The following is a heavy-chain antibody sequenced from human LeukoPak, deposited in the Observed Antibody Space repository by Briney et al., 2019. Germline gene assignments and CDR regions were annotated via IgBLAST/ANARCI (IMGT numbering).Heavy chain of an antibody. CDR1: GYSISSGYY. CDR2: IYHSGST. V-gene: IGHV4-38-2*02. D-gene: IGHD4-23*01. CDR3: ARLIYGGNPNDAFDI. J-gene: IGHJ3*02. Sequence: SETLSLTCTVSGYSISSGYYWGWIRQPPGKRLEWIGSIYHSGSTYYNPSLKSRVTISVDTSKNQFSLKLSSVTAADTAVYYCARLIYGGNPNDAFDIWGQGTMVTVSS.